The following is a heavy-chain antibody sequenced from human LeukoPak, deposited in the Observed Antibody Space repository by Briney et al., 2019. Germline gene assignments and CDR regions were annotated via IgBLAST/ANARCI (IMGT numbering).Heavy chain of an antibody. D-gene: IGHD3-10*01. J-gene: IGHJ4*02. CDR2: ISSSSSYT. CDR3: ATGSGHYYGSGSYPGY. Sequence: PGGSLRLSCAASGFTFSYYYMSWIRQAPGKGLEWVSYISSSSSYTNHADSVKGRFTISRDNAKNSLYLQMNSLRAEDTAVYYCATGSGHYYGSGSYPGYWGQGTLVTVSS. CDR1: GFTFSYYY. V-gene: IGHV3-11*06.